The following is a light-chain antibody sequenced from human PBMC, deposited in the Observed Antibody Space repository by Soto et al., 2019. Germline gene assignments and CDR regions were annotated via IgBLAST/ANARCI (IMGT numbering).Light chain of an antibody. J-gene: IGLJ1*01. V-gene: IGLV1-40*01. CDR1: SSNIGAGYD. CDR2: GNS. Sequence: QSVLTQPPSVSGAPGQRVTISCTGSSSNIGAGYDVHWYQQLPGTAPKLLIYGNSNRPSGVPDPFSGSKSGTSASLAITGLQAEDEADYSCQSYDSSLSGYVFGTGTKLTVL. CDR3: QSYDSSLSGYV.